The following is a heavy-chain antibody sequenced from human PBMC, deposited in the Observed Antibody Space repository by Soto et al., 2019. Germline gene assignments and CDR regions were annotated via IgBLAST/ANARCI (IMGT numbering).Heavy chain of an antibody. CDR2: IYYSGNT. V-gene: IGHV4-59*01. CDR3: ARASYGSGNYYAPYYYYGMDV. Sequence: PSETLSLTCDVSGASISSYYWSWIRQPPGKGLEWIGYIYYSGNTNYNPSLKSRVTMSVDTSKNQFSLNLTSVTAADTAVYFCARASYGSGNYYAPYYYYGMDVWGQGTTVTVSS. D-gene: IGHD3-10*01. J-gene: IGHJ6*02. CDR1: GASISSYY.